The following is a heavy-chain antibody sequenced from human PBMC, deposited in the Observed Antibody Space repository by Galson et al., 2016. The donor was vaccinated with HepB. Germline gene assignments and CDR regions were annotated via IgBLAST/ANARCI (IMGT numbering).Heavy chain of an antibody. J-gene: IGHJ4*02. CDR3: VRDGSVAREDY. Sequence: SLRLSCAASGFTFSNYWIHWVRQAPGKGLVWVSRINNDGSDTAYGDSVKGRFTLSRDNAKNTLYMQMNSLRAEDTALYYCVRDGSVAREDYWGQGTLVTVSS. CDR1: GFTFSNYW. V-gene: IGHV3-74*01. CDR2: INNDGSDT. D-gene: IGHD2-15*01.